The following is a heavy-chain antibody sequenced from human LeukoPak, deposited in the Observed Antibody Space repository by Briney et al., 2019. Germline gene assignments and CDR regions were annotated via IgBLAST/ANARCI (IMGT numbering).Heavy chain of an antibody. J-gene: IGHJ6*04. CDR1: GDIFNSYS. V-gene: IGHV1-69*05. Sequence: SVKVSCKASGDIFNSYSISWVRQAPGEGLEWVGDTIPMFGSANYAEKLQGRVTITTDHSTSTAFLELSSLSSGDTAVYYWSRVGGSRGAWPNPNHYLDVWGKGTRVIVSS. D-gene: IGHD1-14*01. CDR2: TIPMFGSA. CDR3: SRVGGSRGAWPNPNHYLDV.